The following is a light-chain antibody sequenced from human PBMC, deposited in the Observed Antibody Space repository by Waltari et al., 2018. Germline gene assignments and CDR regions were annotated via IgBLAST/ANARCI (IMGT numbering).Light chain of an antibody. CDR2: AAS. Sequence: DIQMTQSPSSLSASVGDRVTITCRASQSISSYLNWYQQKPGKAPKLLIYAASSLQSGVPSSFSGRGSGTDFTLTISSLQPEDFATYYCQQSYSTPQYSFGQGTKLEIK. V-gene: IGKV1-39*01. CDR3: QQSYSTPQYS. CDR1: QSISSY. J-gene: IGKJ2*03.